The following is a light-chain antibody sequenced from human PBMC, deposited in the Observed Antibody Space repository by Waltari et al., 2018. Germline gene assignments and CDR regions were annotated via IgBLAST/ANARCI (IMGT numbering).Light chain of an antibody. Sequence: DIQLTQSPSFLSASVGDRVTITCRASQVISSHLAWYQQEPGKAPKLLIYAASPLQTGVPSRFSGSGSGTEFTLRISSLQPEDFGSYYCQQLHAYPLSFGGGTKVEIK. CDR2: AAS. CDR3: QQLHAYPLS. J-gene: IGKJ4*01. CDR1: QVISSH. V-gene: IGKV1-9*01.